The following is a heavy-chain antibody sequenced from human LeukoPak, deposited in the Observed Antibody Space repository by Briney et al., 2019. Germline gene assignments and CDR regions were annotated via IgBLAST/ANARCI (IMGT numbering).Heavy chain of an antibody. CDR1: GFTFSSYA. J-gene: IGHJ6*02. CDR2: ISGSGDST. CDR3: ARDSSTTNYYYGMDV. V-gene: IGHV3-23*01. D-gene: IGHD6-13*01. Sequence: PGGSLRLSCAASGFTFSSYAMSWVRQAPGKGLAWVSGISGSGDSTYYADSVKGRFTISRDNSRNTLSLQMNSLRAEDTALYYCARDSSTTNYYYGMDVWGQGTTVTVSS.